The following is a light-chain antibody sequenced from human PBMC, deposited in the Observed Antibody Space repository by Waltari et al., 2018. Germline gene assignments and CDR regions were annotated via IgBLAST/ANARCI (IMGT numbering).Light chain of an antibody. J-gene: IGLJ2*01. V-gene: IGLV1-44*01. CDR1: SSNIGTRS. CDR2: STN. Sequence: QSVLTQPPSVSGTPGQRVSISCSGSSSNIGTRSGNWYQQVPGTAPKLLIYSTNQRPSGVPERFSGSKSGTSASLAISGLQSEDEADYYCATWDDSLNGLFGGGTKLTVL. CDR3: ATWDDSLNGL.